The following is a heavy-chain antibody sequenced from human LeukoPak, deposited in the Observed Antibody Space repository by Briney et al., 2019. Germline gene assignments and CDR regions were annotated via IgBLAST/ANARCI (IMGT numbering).Heavy chain of an antibody. V-gene: IGHV4-61*02. Sequence: NSSQTLSLTCTASGGSISSGSYYWSWIRQPAGKGLEWIGRIYTSGSTNYNPSLKSRVTISVDTSKNQFSLKLSSVTAADTAVYYCAATSIAVAAWYFDLWGRGTLVTVSS. CDR3: AATSIAVAAWYFDL. CDR2: IYTSGST. D-gene: IGHD6-19*01. CDR1: GGSISSGSYY. J-gene: IGHJ2*01.